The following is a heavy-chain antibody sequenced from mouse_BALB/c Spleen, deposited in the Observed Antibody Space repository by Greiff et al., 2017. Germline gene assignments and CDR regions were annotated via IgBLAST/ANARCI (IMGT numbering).Heavy chain of an antibody. CDR1: GFTFSSYA. D-gene: IGHD2-1*01. CDR3: ARGQDGNPYYYAMDY. J-gene: IGHJ4*01. CDR2: ISSGGSYT. V-gene: IGHV5-9-4*01. Sequence: EVKLVESGGGLVKPGGSLKLSCAASGFTFSSYAMSWVRQSPEKRLEWVAEISSGGSYTYYRDTVTGRFTISRDNAKNTLYLEMSSLRSEDTAMYYCARGQDGNPYYYAMDYWGQGTSVTVSS.